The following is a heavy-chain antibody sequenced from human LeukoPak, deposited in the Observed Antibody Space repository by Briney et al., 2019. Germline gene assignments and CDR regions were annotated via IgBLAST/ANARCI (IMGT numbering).Heavy chain of an antibody. CDR1: GYTFTSYY. CDR2: INPSGGST. D-gene: IGHD2-21*02. V-gene: IGHV1-46*01. CDR3: ARGGSTAGPLEY. Sequence: ASVKVSCKASGYTFTSYYIHWVRQAPGQGLEWMGVINPSGGSTDYAQRFQGRVTMTRDTSTSTLYMELSSLRSEDTAVYYCARGGSTAGPLEYWGQGTLVTASS. J-gene: IGHJ4*02.